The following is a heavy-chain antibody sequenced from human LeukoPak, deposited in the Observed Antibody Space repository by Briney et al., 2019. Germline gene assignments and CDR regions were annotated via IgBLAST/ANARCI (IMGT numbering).Heavy chain of an antibody. CDR3: ASTREPGITGTFDY. J-gene: IGHJ4*02. V-gene: IGHV4-59*01. D-gene: IGHD1-7*01. CDR1: GGSISSYY. CDR2: IYYSGST. Sequence: SETLSLTCTVSGGSISSYYWSWIRQPPGKGLEWIGYIYYSGSTNYNPSLKSRVTISVDTSKNQFSLKLSSVTAADTAVYYCASTREPGITGTFDYWGQGTLVTVSS.